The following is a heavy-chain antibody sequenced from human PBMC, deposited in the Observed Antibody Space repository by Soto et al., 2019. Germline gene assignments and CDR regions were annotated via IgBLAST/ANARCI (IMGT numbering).Heavy chain of an antibody. CDR3: ARGWGRIFDY. J-gene: IGHJ4*02. D-gene: IGHD7-27*01. Sequence: QVQLQQWGAGLLKPSETLSLTCAVYGGSFSGYYWSWIRQPPGKGLEWIGEINHSGSTNYNPSLKSRVTISVDTSKNQLSLKLSSVTVADTAVYYCARGWGRIFDYWGQGTLVTVSS. V-gene: IGHV4-34*01. CDR2: INHSGST. CDR1: GGSFSGYY.